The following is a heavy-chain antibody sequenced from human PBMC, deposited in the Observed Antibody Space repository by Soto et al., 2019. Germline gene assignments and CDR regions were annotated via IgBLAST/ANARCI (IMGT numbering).Heavy chain of an antibody. Sequence: QITLKESGPTLVKPTQTLTLTCTFSGFSLTTDRVGVGWIGQPPGEALEWLSVIYWDDSKTYRPSLESRLTITKETSKNPVALTMTTMDSLDTATYYCAHAYGGRSLYWGQGTLVTVSS. D-gene: IGHD1-26*01. CDR2: IYWDDSK. CDR1: GFSLTTDRVG. V-gene: IGHV2-5*02. CDR3: AHAYGGRSLY. J-gene: IGHJ4*02.